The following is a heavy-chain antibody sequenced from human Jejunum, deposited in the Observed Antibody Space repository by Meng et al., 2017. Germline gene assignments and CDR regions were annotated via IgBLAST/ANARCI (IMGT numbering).Heavy chain of an antibody. CDR2: INSDGRTT. D-gene: IGHD3-10*01. Sequence: GESLKISCAASGFTFSSYWMHWVRQVPGKGLVWVSRINSDGRTTNYADFVKGRFTISRDNAKNTLYLQMNSLRAEDTAVYFCARGLGPGAYLIDYWGQGTLVTVSS. V-gene: IGHV3-74*01. J-gene: IGHJ4*02. CDR3: ARGLGPGAYLIDY. CDR1: GFTFSSYW.